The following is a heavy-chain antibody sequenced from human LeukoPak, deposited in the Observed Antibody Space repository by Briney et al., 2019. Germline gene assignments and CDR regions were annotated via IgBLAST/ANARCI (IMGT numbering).Heavy chain of an antibody. CDR1: GFTVSSNY. CDR3: ARHSGDLARLWFDP. Sequence: PGGSLRLSCAASGFTVSSNYMSWVRRAPGKGLEWVSVISSGGWTHYADSVKGRFTISSDNSKNTLSLQMNSLRAEDTAVYYCARHSGDLARLWFDPWGQVALVTVSS. V-gene: IGHV3-66*04. J-gene: IGHJ5*02. D-gene: IGHD3-10*01. CDR2: ISSGGWT.